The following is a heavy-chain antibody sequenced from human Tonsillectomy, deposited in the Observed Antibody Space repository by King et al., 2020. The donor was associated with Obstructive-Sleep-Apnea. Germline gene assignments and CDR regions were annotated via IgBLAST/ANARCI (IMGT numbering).Heavy chain of an antibody. V-gene: IGHV4-39*07. CDR2: IYYSGST. CDR1: GDSISSNSY. D-gene: IGHD5-18*01. CDR3: ARADRDIAMGLFDY. Sequence: QLQESGPGLVKPSETLSLTCTVSGDSISSNSYWAWIRQPPEKGLEWIGHIYYSGSTYYNPSLKRRVTISVDTSKNPFSLELNSVTAADTAVYYCARADRDIAMGLFDYWGQGTLVSVSS. J-gene: IGHJ4*02.